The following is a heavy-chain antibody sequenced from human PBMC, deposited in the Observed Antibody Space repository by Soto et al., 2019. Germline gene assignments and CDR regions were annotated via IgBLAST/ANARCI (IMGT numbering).Heavy chain of an antibody. V-gene: IGHV3-66*01. J-gene: IGHJ4*02. CDR3: AVPRGYSGYDPLN. CDR2: IYSGGST. D-gene: IGHD5-12*01. Sequence: GGSLRLSCAASGFTVSSNYMSWVRQAPGKGLEWVSVIYSGGSTYYGVSVKGRFTISRDNSKNTLYLQMNSLRAEDTAVYYCAVPRGYSGYDPLNWGQGTLVTVSS. CDR1: GFTVSSNY.